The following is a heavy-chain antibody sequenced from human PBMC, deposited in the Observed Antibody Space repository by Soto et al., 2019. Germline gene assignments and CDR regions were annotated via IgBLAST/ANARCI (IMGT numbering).Heavy chain of an antibody. Sequence: ASVKVSCKASGGTFSSYAISWVRQAPGQGLEWMGGIIPIFGTANYAQKFQGRVTITADESTSTAYMELSSLRSEDTAVYYCASRPSSGYYYPFDYWGQGTLVTVSS. J-gene: IGHJ4*02. CDR1: GGTFSSYA. V-gene: IGHV1-69*13. CDR2: IIPIFGTA. CDR3: ASRPSSGYYYPFDY. D-gene: IGHD3-22*01.